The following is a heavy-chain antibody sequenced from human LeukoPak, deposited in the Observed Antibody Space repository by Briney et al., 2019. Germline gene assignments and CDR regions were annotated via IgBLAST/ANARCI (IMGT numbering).Heavy chain of an antibody. Sequence: SVKVSCKASGGTFISYAISWVRQAPGQGLEWMGGIIPIFGTANYAQKSQGRVTITADESTSTAYMELSSLRSEDTAVYYCARGGRYSYGYGWFDPWGQGTLVTVSS. CDR3: ARGGRYSYGYGWFDP. V-gene: IGHV1-69*01. CDR2: IIPIFGTA. CDR1: GGTFISYA. J-gene: IGHJ5*02. D-gene: IGHD5-18*01.